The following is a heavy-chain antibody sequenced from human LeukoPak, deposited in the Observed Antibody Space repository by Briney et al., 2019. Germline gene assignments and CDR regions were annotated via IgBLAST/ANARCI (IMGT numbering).Heavy chain of an antibody. J-gene: IGHJ3*02. Sequence: AASVKVSCKASGYTFTSYAISWVRQAPGQGLEWMGGIIPIFGTANYAQKFQGRVTITADESTSTAYMELSSLRSEDTAVYYCASLRYYDSSGYYYDDAFDIWGQGTMVTVSS. V-gene: IGHV1-69*13. CDR2: IIPIFGTA. CDR1: GYTFTSYA. CDR3: ASLRYYDSSGYYYDDAFDI. D-gene: IGHD3-22*01.